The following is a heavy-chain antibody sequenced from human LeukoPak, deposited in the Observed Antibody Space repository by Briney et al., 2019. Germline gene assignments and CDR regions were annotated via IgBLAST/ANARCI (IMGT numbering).Heavy chain of an antibody. CDR1: GYTFTSYG. CDR3: ARDGYSGSYSVYYYYGMDV. V-gene: IGHV1-18*01. CDR2: ISAYNGNT. Sequence: ASVKVSCKASGYTFTSYGIIWVRQAPGQGLEWMGWISAYNGNTNYAQKLQGRVTMTTDASTSTAYMELRSLRSDDTAVYYCARDGYSGSYSVYYYYGMDVWGQGTTVTVSS. J-gene: IGHJ6*02. D-gene: IGHD1-26*01.